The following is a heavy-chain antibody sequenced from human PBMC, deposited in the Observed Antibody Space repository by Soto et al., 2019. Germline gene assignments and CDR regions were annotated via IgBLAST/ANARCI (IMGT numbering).Heavy chain of an antibody. V-gene: IGHV1-18*01. CDR1: GYTFTSYG. CDR3: ARDQGVIRSSSWYEVAAY. J-gene: IGHJ4*02. Sequence: QVQLVQSGAEVKKPGASVKVSCKASGYTFTSYGISWVRQAPGQGLEWMGWISAYNGNTNYAQKLQGRVTMTTDTTESTDYMELRGLRCEYAVVYYGARDQGVIRSSSWYEVAAYWGQGTLVTVSS. D-gene: IGHD6-13*01. CDR2: ISAYNGNT.